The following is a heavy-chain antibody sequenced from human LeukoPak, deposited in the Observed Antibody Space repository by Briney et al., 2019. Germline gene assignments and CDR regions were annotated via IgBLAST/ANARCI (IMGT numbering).Heavy chain of an antibody. J-gene: IGHJ3*02. V-gene: IGHV3-9*03. D-gene: IGHD1-14*01. CDR2: ISWNSGSI. CDR3: AKDISLSGRAFDI. Sequence: PGGSLRLSCAASGFTFDDYAMHWVRQAPGKGLEWVSGISWNSGSIGYADSVKGRFTISRDNAKNSLYLQMNSLRAEDMALYYCAKDISLSGRAFDIWGQGTMVTVSS. CDR1: GFTFDDYA.